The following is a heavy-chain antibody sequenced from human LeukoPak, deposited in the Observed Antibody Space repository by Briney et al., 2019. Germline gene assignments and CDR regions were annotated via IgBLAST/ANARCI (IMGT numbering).Heavy chain of an antibody. V-gene: IGHV3-7*01. Sequence: GGSLRLSCAASGFTFSNYWMSWVRQAPGKGLEWVANIKQDGSEKYYVDSVKGRFTISRDNAKNSLYLQMNSLKGEDTALYYCARLSAYYYGSYFYYYMDVWGKGTTVTVSS. CDR3: ARLSAYYYGSYFYYYMDV. J-gene: IGHJ6*03. CDR2: IKQDGSEK. CDR1: GFTFSNYW. D-gene: IGHD3-10*01.